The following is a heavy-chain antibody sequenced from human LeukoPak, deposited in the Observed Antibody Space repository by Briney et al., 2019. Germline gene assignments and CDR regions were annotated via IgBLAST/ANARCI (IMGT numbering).Heavy chain of an antibody. Sequence: GGSLRLSCAASGFTFSSYSMNWVRQAPGKGLEWVSYISSSSSTIYYADSVKGRFTISRDNAKRSLYLQMNSLRAEDTAVYYCARVDDDILTGYPTDFDYWGQGTLVAVSS. CDR1: GFTFSSYS. J-gene: IGHJ4*02. CDR2: ISSSSSTI. D-gene: IGHD3-9*01. V-gene: IGHV3-48*04. CDR3: ARVDDDILTGYPTDFDY.